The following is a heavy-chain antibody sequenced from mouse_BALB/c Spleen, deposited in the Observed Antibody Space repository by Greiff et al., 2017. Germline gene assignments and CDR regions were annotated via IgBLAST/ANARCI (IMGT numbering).Heavy chain of an antibody. V-gene: IGHV5-6-5*01. D-gene: IGHD1-1*01. CDR1: GFTFSSYA. J-gene: IGHJ2*01. Sequence: DVKLVESGGGLVKPGGSLKLSCAASGFTFSSYAMSWVRQTPEKRLEWVASISSGGSTYYPDSVKGRFTISRDNARNILYLQMSSLRSEDTAMYYCARGPYGYYFDYWGQGTTLTVSS. CDR3: ARGPYGYYFDY. CDR2: ISSGGST.